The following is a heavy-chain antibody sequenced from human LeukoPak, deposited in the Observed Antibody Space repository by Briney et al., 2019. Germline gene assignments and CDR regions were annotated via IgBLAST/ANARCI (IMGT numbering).Heavy chain of an antibody. V-gene: IGHV3-30*02. CDR1: GFTFSSYE. D-gene: IGHD1-26*01. J-gene: IGHJ4*02. Sequence: PGGSLRLSCAASGFTFSSYEMNWVRQAPGKGLEWVAFIRYDETKSYYADSVKGRFTISRDNSKNALYLQMNSLRAEDTAVYYCAKDLSSSGSYSSVDHWGQGTLVTVSS. CDR3: AKDLSSSGSYSSVDH. CDR2: IRYDETKS.